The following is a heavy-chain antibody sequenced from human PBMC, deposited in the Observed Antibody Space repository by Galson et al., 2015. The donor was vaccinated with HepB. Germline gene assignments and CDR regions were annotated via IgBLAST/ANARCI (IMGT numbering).Heavy chain of an antibody. J-gene: IGHJ3*02. CDR1: GASISGGQYY. CDR3: ARPLVLNGRFTPGVGPFHI. Sequence: SETLSLTCAVSGASISGGQYYWGWIRQSPTKGLDWIGSIYFGGRTYFSPSFQSRVAMSVDTSKNRLSLTLRSVTAADTAVYYCARPLVLNGRFTPGVGPFHIWGHGTMVTVSA. V-gene: IGHV4-39*01. D-gene: IGHD2-8*01. CDR2: IYFGGRT.